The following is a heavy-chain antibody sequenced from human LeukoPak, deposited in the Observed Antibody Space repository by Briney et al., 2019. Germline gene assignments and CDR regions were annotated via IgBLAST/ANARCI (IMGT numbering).Heavy chain of an antibody. CDR3: ARDPDDSSGYYQTDY. V-gene: IGHV1-46*01. Sequence: EASVKVSCMASGYTFTSYYMHWVRQAPGQGLEWVGIINPSGGSTSYAQKFQGRVTMTRDTSTSTVYMELSSLRSEDTAVYYCARDPDDSSGYYQTDYWGQGTLVTVSS. CDR2: INPSGGST. D-gene: IGHD3-22*01. CDR1: GYTFTSYY. J-gene: IGHJ4*02.